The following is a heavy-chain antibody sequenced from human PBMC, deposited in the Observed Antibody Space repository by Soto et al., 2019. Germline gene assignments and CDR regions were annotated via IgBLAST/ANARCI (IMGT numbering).Heavy chain of an antibody. CDR1: GFTFSSYW. J-gene: IGHJ6*03. Sequence: EGSLRLSCAASGFTFSSYWMSWVRQAPGKGLEWVANIKQDGSEKYYVDSVKGRFTISRDNAKNSLYLQMNSLRAEDTAVYYCARQANYYYYYYMDVWGKGTTVTVSS. CDR3: ARQANYYYYYYMDV. CDR2: IKQDGSEK. V-gene: IGHV3-7*01.